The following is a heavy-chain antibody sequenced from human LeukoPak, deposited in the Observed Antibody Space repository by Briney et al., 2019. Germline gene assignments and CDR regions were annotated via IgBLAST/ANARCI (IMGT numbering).Heavy chain of an antibody. D-gene: IGHD6-19*01. V-gene: IGHV3-74*01. Sequence: GGSLRLSCAASGFTFSSYLMRWVRQAPGKGLVWVSRINSDGSSTSYADSVKGRFTISRDNAKNTLYLQMNSLRAEDTAVYYCARGTSSGWYGPGGYWGQGTLVTVSS. CDR2: INSDGSST. CDR1: GFTFSSYL. J-gene: IGHJ4*02. CDR3: ARGTSSGWYGPGGY.